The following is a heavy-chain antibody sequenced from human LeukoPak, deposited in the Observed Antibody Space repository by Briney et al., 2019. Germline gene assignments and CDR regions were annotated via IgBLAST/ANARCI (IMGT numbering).Heavy chain of an antibody. Sequence: PSETLSLTCTVSVGSISSSSYYWGWIRQPPGKGLEWIGSIYYSENTYYNPSLKSRLTISVDTSKNQFSLMLSSVTAADTAVNYCAVELTIFGVVTNHPVDYWGQGILVTVSS. CDR2: IYYSENT. D-gene: IGHD3-3*01. CDR1: VGSISSSSYY. J-gene: IGHJ4*02. V-gene: IGHV4-39*01. CDR3: AVELTIFGVVTNHPVDY.